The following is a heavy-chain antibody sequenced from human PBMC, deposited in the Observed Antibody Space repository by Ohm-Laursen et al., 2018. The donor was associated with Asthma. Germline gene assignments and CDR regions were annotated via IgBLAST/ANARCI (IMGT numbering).Heavy chain of an antibody. J-gene: IGHJ1*01. CDR2: IIPMFHTA. V-gene: IGHV1-69*01. CDR1: GGTLNNFA. D-gene: IGHD2-21*01. CDR3: ARGHMVIMPHLHD. Sequence: SSVKVSCKASGGTLNNFAINWVRQAPGQGLEWMGGIIPMFHTATYAQKFQGRVTISADESTTTTYMERSSLRSEDTAVYYCARGHMVIMPHLHDWGQGILVTVSS.